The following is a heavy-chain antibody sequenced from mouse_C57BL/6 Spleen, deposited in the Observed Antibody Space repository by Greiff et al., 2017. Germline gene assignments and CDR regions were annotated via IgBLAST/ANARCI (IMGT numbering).Heavy chain of an antibody. Sequence: QVQLQQSGPELVKPGASVKISCKASGYAFSSSWMNWVKQRPGKGLEWIGRIYPGDGDTNYNGKFKGKATLTADKSSSTAYMQLSSLTSEDSAVYFYAREGDDWYFDVWGTGTTVTVSS. CDR3: AREGDDWYFDV. D-gene: IGHD3-3*01. CDR1: GYAFSSSW. J-gene: IGHJ1*03. V-gene: IGHV1-82*01. CDR2: IYPGDGDT.